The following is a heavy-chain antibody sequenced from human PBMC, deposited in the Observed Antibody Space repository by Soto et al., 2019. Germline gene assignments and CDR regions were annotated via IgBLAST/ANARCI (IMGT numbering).Heavy chain of an antibody. Sequence: VGSLRLSCAASGFTFSSYEMNWVRQAPGKGLEWVSYISSSGSTIYYADSVKGRFTISRDNAKNSLYLQMNSLRAEDTAVYYCAREGYSSSWTPHNYYYYGMDVWGQGTTVTVSS. V-gene: IGHV3-48*03. J-gene: IGHJ6*02. CDR1: GFTFSSYE. CDR3: AREGYSSSWTPHNYYYYGMDV. CDR2: ISSSGSTI. D-gene: IGHD6-13*01.